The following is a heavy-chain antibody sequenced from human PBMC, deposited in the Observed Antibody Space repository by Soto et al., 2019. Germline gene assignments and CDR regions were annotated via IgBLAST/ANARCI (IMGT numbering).Heavy chain of an antibody. Sequence: PGESLKISCKGSGYSFTSYWIGWVRQMPGKGLEWMGIIYPGDSDTRYSTSFQGQVTISADKSISTAYLQWSSLKASDTAKYYCARLTGSLDYGMDVWGQGTTVTVSS. CDR1: GYSFTSYW. CDR3: ARLTGSLDYGMDV. J-gene: IGHJ6*02. V-gene: IGHV5-51*01. D-gene: IGHD1-20*01. CDR2: IYPGDSDT.